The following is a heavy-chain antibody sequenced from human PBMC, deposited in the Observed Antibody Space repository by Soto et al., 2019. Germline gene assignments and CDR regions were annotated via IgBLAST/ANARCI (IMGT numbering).Heavy chain of an antibody. CDR1: GFIFSNYG. J-gene: IGHJ4*02. CDR3: AKSGEGGYDSNNDHSSGLLMGPS. V-gene: IGHV3-33*06. CDR2: IYYDGSYE. Sequence: GVSLRLSCAASGFIFSNYGMHWVRQAPGKGLEWVALIYYDGSYENYADSVKGRFTISRDNSKTTLWLQMNSLRVEDTAVYYCAKSGEGGYDSNNDHSSGLLMGPSWGQGT. D-gene: IGHD3-22*01.